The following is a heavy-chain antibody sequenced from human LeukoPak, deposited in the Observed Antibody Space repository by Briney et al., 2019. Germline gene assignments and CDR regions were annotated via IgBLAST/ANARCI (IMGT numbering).Heavy chain of an antibody. Sequence: GGSLRLSCAASGFTFSSYSMNWVRQAPGKGLEWVSSISSSSSYIYYADSVKGRFTISRDNAKNSLYLQMNSLRAEDTAVYYCAREQFRSSSNGNWFDPWGQGTLVTVSS. CDR1: GFTFSSYS. CDR2: ISSSSSYI. V-gene: IGHV3-21*01. CDR3: AREQFRSSSNGNWFDP. D-gene: IGHD6-6*01. J-gene: IGHJ5*02.